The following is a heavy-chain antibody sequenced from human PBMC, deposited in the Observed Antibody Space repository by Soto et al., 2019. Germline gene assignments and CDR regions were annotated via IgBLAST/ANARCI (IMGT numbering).Heavy chain of an antibody. CDR3: TKAGGGRSWFGGWIY. CDR1: GYTFSTYA. V-gene: IGHV1-3*01. CDR2: INPGSGNR. D-gene: IGHD3-10*01. Sequence: QVQLVQSGAEVKKPGASVKISCKASGYTFSTYAIHWVRQAPGQRLEWMEWINPGSGNRKYSQNFQGRVTISGDTSASASFMDLSSLTSEDTAVYYCTKAGGGRSWFGGWIYWGQGTLVTVSS. J-gene: IGHJ4*02.